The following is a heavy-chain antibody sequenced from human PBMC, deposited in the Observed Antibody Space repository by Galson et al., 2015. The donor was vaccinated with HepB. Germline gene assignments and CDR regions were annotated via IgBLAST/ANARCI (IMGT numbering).Heavy chain of an antibody. Sequence: SLRLSCAASGFTFSSYAMSWVRQAPGKGLEWVSAISGSGGSTYYADSVKGRFTISRDNSKNTLYLQMNSLRAEDTAVYYCARTTYGDDPTYNWFDPWGQGTLVTVSS. CDR3: ARTTYGDDPTYNWFDP. V-gene: IGHV3-23*01. J-gene: IGHJ5*02. CDR1: GFTFSSYA. D-gene: IGHD1-7*01. CDR2: ISGSGGST.